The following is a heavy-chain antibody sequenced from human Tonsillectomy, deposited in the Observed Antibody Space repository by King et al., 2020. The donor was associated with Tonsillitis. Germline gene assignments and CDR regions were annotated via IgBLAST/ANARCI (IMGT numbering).Heavy chain of an antibody. CDR2: IKADGSEK. V-gene: IGHV3-7*01. J-gene: IGHJ6*02. D-gene: IGHD5-24*01. CDR1: EFTFSSYW. CDR3: TRETWLQVDNKFYYYGLDV. Sequence: VQLVESGGALVQPGGSLRLSCAASEFTFSSYWMNWVSQAPGKGLEWVASIKADGSEKYYVDSVKGRFTISRDNAKNSVYLQMNSLRAEDTAVYYCTRETWLQVDNKFYYYGLDVWGRGTTVTVSS.